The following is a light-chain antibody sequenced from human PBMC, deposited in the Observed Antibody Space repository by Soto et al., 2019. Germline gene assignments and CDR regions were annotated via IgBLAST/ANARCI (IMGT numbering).Light chain of an antibody. CDR3: QQYDSYPRT. Sequence: EIVLTQSPGTLSLSPGERATLSCRASQSFSSNFLAWYQQKPGQTPRILIYGASNRATGIPDRFSGSGSGTDFTLTISRLEPEDFAVYYCQQYDSYPRTFGQGTKVEIK. CDR2: GAS. CDR1: QSFSSNF. V-gene: IGKV3-20*01. J-gene: IGKJ1*01.